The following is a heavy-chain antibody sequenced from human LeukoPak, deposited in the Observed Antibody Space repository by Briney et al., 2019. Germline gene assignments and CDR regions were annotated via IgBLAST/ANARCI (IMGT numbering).Heavy chain of an antibody. J-gene: IGHJ4*02. V-gene: IGHV4-34*01. CDR3: ARRRGGYCSSTSCYTRSGEDY. Sequence: SETLSLTCAVYGGSFSSYYWSWIRQPPGKGLEWIGEINHSEGTNYNPSLKSRVAMSLDTSKNQFSLKLSSVTAADTTVYYCARRRGGYCSSTSCYTRSGEDYWGQGTLVTVSS. CDR2: INHSEGT. CDR1: GGSFSSYY. D-gene: IGHD2-2*02.